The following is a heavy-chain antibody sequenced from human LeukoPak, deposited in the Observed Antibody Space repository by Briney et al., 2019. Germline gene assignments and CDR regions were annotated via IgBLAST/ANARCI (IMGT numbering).Heavy chain of an antibody. CDR1: GFTFSSYS. CDR2: INWNGGST. J-gene: IGHJ4*02. D-gene: IGHD6-19*01. Sequence: GGSLRLSCAASGFTFSSYSMNWVRQAPGKGLEWVSGINWNGGSTGYADSVKGRFTISRDNAKNSLYLQMNSLRAEDTALYYCASQEGGMAVAGYFDYWGQGTLVTVSS. V-gene: IGHV3-20*04. CDR3: ASQEGGMAVAGYFDY.